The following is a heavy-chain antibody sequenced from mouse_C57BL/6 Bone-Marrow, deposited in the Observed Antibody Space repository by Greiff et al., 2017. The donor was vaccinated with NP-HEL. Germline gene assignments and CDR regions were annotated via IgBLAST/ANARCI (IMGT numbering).Heavy chain of an antibody. V-gene: IGHV1-47*01. J-gene: IGHJ1*03. CDR1: GYTFTTYP. D-gene: IGHD2-5*01. CDR3: ARRGNDYSNWYFDV. Sequence: QVQLQQPGAELVKPGASVKMSCKASGYTFTTYPIEWMKQNHGKSLEWIGNFHPYNDDTKYNEKFKGKATLTVEKSSSTVYLELSRLTSDDSAVYYCARRGNDYSNWYFDVWGTGTTVTVSS. CDR2: FHPYNDDT.